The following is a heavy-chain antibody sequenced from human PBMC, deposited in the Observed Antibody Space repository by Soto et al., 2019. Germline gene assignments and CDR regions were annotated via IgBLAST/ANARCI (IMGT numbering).Heavy chain of an antibody. CDR3: ARAGYSSSWYWFDP. D-gene: IGHD6-13*01. CDR2: IYYSGST. Sequence: SETLSLTCTVSGGSISSNGYYWGWIRQPPGKGLEWIGTIYYSGSTYYNPSLKSRVTISVDTSKNTLYLQMNSLRGDDTAVYYCARAGYSSSWYWFDPWGQGTQVTVSS. J-gene: IGHJ5*02. CDR1: GGSISSNGYY. V-gene: IGHV4-39*01.